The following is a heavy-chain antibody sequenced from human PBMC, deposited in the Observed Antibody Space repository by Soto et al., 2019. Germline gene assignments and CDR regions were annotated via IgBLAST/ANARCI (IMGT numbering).Heavy chain of an antibody. Sequence: EVQLVESGGGLVQRGGSLRLSCAASGLTFSSYSMNWVRQAPGKGLEWVSYISSSSSTIYYADSVKGRFTISRDNAKNSLYLQMTSLRAEDTAVYYCASGEETSYYYYGMDVWGQGTTVTVSS. CDR1: GLTFSSYS. J-gene: IGHJ6*02. CDR2: ISSSSSTI. CDR3: ASGEETSYYYYGMDV. V-gene: IGHV3-48*01. D-gene: IGHD2-2*01.